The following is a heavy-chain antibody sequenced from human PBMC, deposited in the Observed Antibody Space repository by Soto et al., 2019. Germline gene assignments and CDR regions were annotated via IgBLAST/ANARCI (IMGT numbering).Heavy chain of an antibody. CDR1: GFTFSSYG. J-gene: IGHJ2*01. V-gene: IGHV3-33*01. CDR2: IWYDGSNK. Sequence: QVQLVESGGGVVQPGRSLRLSCAASGFTFSSYGMHWVRQAPGRGLEWVAVIWYDGSNKYYADSVKGRFTISRDNSKNTLYLQMNSLRAEDTAVYYCARAYCSGGSCYSEGWYFDHWGRGTLVTVSS. CDR3: ARAYCSGGSCYSEGWYFDH. D-gene: IGHD2-15*01.